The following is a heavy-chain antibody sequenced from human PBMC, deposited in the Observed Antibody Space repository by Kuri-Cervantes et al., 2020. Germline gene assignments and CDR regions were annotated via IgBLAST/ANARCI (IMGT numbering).Heavy chain of an antibody. J-gene: IGHJ6*02. CDR1: GYTFTSYY. CDR2: IITIFGTA. D-gene: IGHD1-14*01. CDR3: ARGWNHTTTYYYYYGMDV. V-gene: IGHV1-69*01. Sequence: VKVSCKASGYTFTSYYMHWVRQAPGQGLEWMGGIITIFGTANYAQKFQGRVTITADESTSTAYMELSSLRAEDTAVYYCARGWNHTTTYYYYYGMDVWGQGTTVTVSS.